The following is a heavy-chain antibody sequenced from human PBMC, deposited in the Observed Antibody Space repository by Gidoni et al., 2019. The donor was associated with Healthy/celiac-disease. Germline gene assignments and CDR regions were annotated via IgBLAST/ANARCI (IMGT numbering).Heavy chain of an antibody. Sequence: EVQLLESGGGLVQPGGSLRLSCAVSGFTFSSYAMSCVRQAPGKGLEWISAISGSGGSTYYADSVKGRFTISRDNSKNTLYLQMNSLRAEDTAVYYCAKVGVPGSSTISPGGWFDPWGQGTLVTVSS. V-gene: IGHV3-23*01. J-gene: IGHJ5*02. D-gene: IGHD2-2*01. CDR1: GFTFSSYA. CDR3: AKVGVPGSSTISPGGWFDP. CDR2: ISGSGGST.